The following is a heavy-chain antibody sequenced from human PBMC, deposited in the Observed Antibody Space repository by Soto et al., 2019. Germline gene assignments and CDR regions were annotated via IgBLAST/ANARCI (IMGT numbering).Heavy chain of an antibody. CDR2: VDTGNGNT. CDR3: ARGAKWDPRGVEAQQDDYFDY. V-gene: IGHV1-3*04. J-gene: IGHJ4*02. CDR1: GYTFTDYA. Sequence: SVKVSCKPSGYTFTDYAIHWVRQAPGHSLEWLGWVDTGNGNTKYSQNFQDRLTITRDTFARTTAMELNSLNSGDTALYYCARGAKWDPRGVEAQQDDYFDYWGRGTLVTVSS. D-gene: IGHD1-26*01.